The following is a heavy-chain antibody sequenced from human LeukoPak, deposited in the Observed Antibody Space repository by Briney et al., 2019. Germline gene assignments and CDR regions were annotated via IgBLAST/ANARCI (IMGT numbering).Heavy chain of an antibody. V-gene: IGHV3-11*01. J-gene: IGHJ4*02. CDR1: GLTFSDEY. CDR3: VRGRGAGPGAHFDY. D-gene: IGHD3-10*01. Sequence: GGSLRLSCAASGLTFSDEYMSWIRQAPGKGLEWVSYISNTGDFIAYADSVKGRFTMSRDNAKNSLYLQMNSLRAEDAAAYYCVRGRGAGPGAHFDYWGQGTLATVSS. CDR2: ISNTGDFI.